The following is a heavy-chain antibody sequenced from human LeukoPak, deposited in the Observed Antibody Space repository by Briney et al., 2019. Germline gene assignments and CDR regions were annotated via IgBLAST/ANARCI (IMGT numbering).Heavy chain of an antibody. V-gene: IGHV3-23*01. Sequence: PGGSPRLSCAASGFTFSSYAMSWVRQAPGKGLEWVSAISGSGGSTYYADSVKGRFTISRDNSKNTLYLQMNSLRAEGTAVYYCAKDSPRYYYGSGSYPNVFDYWGQGTLVTVSS. CDR2: ISGSGGST. J-gene: IGHJ4*02. CDR1: GFTFSSYA. D-gene: IGHD3-10*01. CDR3: AKDSPRYYYGSGSYPNVFDY.